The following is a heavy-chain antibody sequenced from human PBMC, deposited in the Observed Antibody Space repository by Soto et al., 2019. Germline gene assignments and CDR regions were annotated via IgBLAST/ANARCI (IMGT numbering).Heavy chain of an antibody. CDR1: GGPVSSDTPA. D-gene: IGHD2-2*02. CDR3: ARFVRSCSGTTCYTRADV. CDR2: IYSIWIT. Sequence: ETLSLTSTLAGGPVSSDTPAWSWIRQPPGKRLACIGFIYSIWITNYHPSLHNRVTMSVGPSKNQFSLKRRSVIVADTAVYHCARFVRSCSGTTCYTRADVWGQGTTVTV. V-gene: IGHV4-61*01. J-gene: IGHJ6*02.